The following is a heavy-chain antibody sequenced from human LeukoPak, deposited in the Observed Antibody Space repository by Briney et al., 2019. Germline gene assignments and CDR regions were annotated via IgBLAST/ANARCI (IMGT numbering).Heavy chain of an antibody. CDR3: ARARAIAVAGYYYYYYMDV. CDR2: IIPIFGTA. Sequence: GASVKVSCKASGSTFSSYAISWVRQAPGQGLEWMGGIIPIFGTANYAQKFQGRVTITADESTSTAYMELSSLRSEDTAVYYCARARAIAVAGYYYYYYMDVWGKGTTVTVSS. J-gene: IGHJ6*03. D-gene: IGHD6-19*01. CDR1: GSTFSSYA. V-gene: IGHV1-69*13.